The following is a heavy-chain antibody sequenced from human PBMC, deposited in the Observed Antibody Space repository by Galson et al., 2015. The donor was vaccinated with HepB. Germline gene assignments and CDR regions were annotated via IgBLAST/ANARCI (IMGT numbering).Heavy chain of an antibody. CDR2: ISSTSSGI. D-gene: IGHD2-8*01. V-gene: IGHV3-48*02. CDR3: TRGGSPDAWCSDY. Sequence: SLRLSCAASGFTFNTYSMNWVRQAPGKGLEWVAFISSTSSGIDYADSVKGRFTISRDNARNSLYLQMNSLRDEDSGVYYCTRGGSPDAWCSDYWGQGTLVTVSS. J-gene: IGHJ4*02. CDR1: GFTFNTYS.